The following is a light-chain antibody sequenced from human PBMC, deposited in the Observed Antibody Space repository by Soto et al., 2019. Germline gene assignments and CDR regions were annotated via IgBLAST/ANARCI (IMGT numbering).Light chain of an antibody. J-gene: IGKJ1*01. V-gene: IGKV1-5*03. CDR1: QSISSW. CDR2: TAP. Sequence: DIQMTQSPSTLSASVGDRVTITCRASQSISSWLAWYQQKPEKAPKLLIYTAPILESGVSSRFSGSGSGTEFTLTIRSLKHDDFANYYCQQYKSWTFGQGTKVQIK. CDR3: QQYKSWT.